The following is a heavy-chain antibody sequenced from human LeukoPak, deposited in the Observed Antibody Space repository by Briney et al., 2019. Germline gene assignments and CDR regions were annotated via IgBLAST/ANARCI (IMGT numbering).Heavy chain of an antibody. CDR3: ARVGRNGWDFDH. Sequence: WGSLRLSCAASGFTFSASWMTWVRQAPGKGLEWVTIINEGGGLTFYVDSVKGRFSISRDNSKNSLSLQMSTLRVEDTAMYYCARVGRNGWDFDHWGQGTLVTVSS. J-gene: IGHJ4*02. D-gene: IGHD6-19*01. CDR2: INEGGGLT. CDR1: GFTFSASW. V-gene: IGHV3-7*01.